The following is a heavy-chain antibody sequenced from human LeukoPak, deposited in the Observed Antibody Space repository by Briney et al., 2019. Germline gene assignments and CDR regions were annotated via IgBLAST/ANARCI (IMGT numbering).Heavy chain of an antibody. CDR1: GFTVSTNY. CDR3: ARAPGPSRTSGAPRD. D-gene: IGHD2-8*01. J-gene: IGHJ4*02. CDR2: IYGGGST. V-gene: IGHV3-53*01. Sequence: GGSLRLSCAASGFTVSTNYMTWVRQAPGKGLEWVSVIYGGGSTFYADSVKGRFTISRDNSKNTLYLQMNSLRAEDTAVYYCARAPGPSRTSGAPRDWGQGTLLTVSS.